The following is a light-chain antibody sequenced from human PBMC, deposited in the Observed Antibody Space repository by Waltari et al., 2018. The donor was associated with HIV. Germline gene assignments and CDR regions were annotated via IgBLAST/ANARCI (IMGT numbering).Light chain of an antibody. CDR2: LAS. Sequence: DIVMTQSPLSLPVTPGEPASISCRSSQSLLHSSGYNYLSWYLRKPGQSPQPLIYLASNRASGVPDRFSGNASGTNFTLQISRVEAEDVGIYYCMQALQTPPTFGGGTNVEVK. V-gene: IGKV2-28*01. CDR1: QSLLHSSGYNY. J-gene: IGKJ4*01. CDR3: MQALQTPPT.